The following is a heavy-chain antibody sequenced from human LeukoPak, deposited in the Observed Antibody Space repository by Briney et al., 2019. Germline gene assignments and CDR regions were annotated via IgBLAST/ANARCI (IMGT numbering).Heavy chain of an antibody. D-gene: IGHD2-8*01. Sequence: GGSLRLSCAASGFTFSSYSMNWVRQAPGKGLEWVSAISGSGGSTYYADSVKGRFTISRDNSKNTLYLQMNSLRAEDTAVYYCARDYFRYLMGKAFDYWGQGTLVTVSS. V-gene: IGHV3-23*01. J-gene: IGHJ4*02. CDR3: ARDYFRYLMGKAFDY. CDR1: GFTFSSYS. CDR2: ISGSGGST.